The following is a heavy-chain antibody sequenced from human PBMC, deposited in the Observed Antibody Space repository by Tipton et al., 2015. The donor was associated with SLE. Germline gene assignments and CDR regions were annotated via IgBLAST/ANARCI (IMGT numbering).Heavy chain of an antibody. CDR2: IYHSGNT. J-gene: IGHJ4*02. V-gene: IGHV4-4*02. CDR1: GGSISSSNW. CDR3: ASGRGYSYGNYFDY. Sequence: TLSLTCAVSGGSISSSNWWSWVRQPPGKGLEWIGEIYHSGNTKYNPSLKSRVTISVDKSKNEFSLRVSSVTAADTAVYYCASGRGYSYGNYFDYWGQGTLVTVSS. D-gene: IGHD5-18*01.